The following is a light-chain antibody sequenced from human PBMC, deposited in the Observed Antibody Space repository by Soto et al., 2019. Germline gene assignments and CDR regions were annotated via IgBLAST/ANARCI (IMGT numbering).Light chain of an antibody. J-gene: IGLJ2*01. CDR2: DVS. CDR3: SSYSSSITLA. V-gene: IGLV2-14*03. CDR1: SSDVGSYNY. Sequence: QSALTQPASVSGSPGQSITISCTGTSSDVGSYNYVSWYQHHPGKAPKLMIYDVSNRPSGVSNRFSGSKSGNTASLTISGLQAEDEADYYCSSYSSSITLAFGGGTKVTVL.